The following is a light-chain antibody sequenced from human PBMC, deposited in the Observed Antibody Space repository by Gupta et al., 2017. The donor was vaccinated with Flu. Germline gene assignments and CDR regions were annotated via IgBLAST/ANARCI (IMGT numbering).Light chain of an antibody. CDR1: QSITSW. Sequence: DIQMTQSPSTLSASVGDRVTITCRASQSITSWLAWYQQKPGKAPKLLISTASNSEGGVPSRFSGSESGTEFTLTISSLQPDDFATYYCQQYSAFSTFTFGPGTKVEIK. CDR2: TAS. V-gene: IGKV1-5*03. CDR3: QQYSAFSTFT. J-gene: IGKJ3*01.